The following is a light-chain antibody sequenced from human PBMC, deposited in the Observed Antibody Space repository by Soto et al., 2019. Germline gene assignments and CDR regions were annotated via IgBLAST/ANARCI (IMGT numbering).Light chain of an antibody. Sequence: QSVLTQPPSASGTPGRRVTISCSGSSSNIGSNTVNWYQQLPGTAPKLLIYNNNQRPSGVPDRFSGSKSGTSASLAISGRQSEDEADYYCAAWDDSLNGVVFGGGTKLTVL. CDR1: SSNIGSNT. CDR3: AAWDDSLNGVV. V-gene: IGLV1-44*01. CDR2: NNN. J-gene: IGLJ3*02.